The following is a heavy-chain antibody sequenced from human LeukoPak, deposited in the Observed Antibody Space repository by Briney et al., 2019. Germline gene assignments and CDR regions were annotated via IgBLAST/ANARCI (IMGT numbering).Heavy chain of an antibody. D-gene: IGHD3-22*01. CDR3: ARDLSIDEETYYYESSGPQ. CDR2: INHSGST. Sequence: SETLSLTCAVYGGSFSGYYWSWIRQPPGKGLEWIGEINHSGSTNYNPSLKSRVTISVDTSKNQFSLKLSSATAADTAVYYCARDLSIDEETYYYESSGPQWGQGTLVTVSS. V-gene: IGHV4-34*01. J-gene: IGHJ4*02. CDR1: GGSFSGYY.